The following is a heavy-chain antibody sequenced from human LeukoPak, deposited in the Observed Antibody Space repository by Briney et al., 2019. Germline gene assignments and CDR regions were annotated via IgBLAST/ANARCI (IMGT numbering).Heavy chain of an antibody. CDR2: IYYSGST. Sequence: SETLSLTCIVSGGSINSGDYYWSWIRQHPGKGLEWIGYIYYSGSTYYNPSLKSRVTISVDTSKNQFSLKLSSVTAADTAVYYCARSAAQLWSSFDYWGQGTLVTVSS. CDR3: ARSAAQLWSSFDY. J-gene: IGHJ4*02. V-gene: IGHV4-31*03. CDR1: GGSINSGDYY. D-gene: IGHD5-18*01.